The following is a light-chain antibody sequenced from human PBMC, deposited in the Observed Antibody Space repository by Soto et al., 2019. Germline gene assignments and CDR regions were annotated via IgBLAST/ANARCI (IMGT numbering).Light chain of an antibody. CDR2: DAS. CDR1: QSVSGS. CDR3: QQYSDYPLT. V-gene: IGKV1-5*01. Sequence: DIQMTQSPSTLSASVGDRVTIACRASQSVSGSLAWYQRKPGKAPKLLIYDASNLETGVPSRFSGSGSGTEFPLPINSLQPDDFASYYCQQYSDYPLTFGGGTRVEI. J-gene: IGKJ4*01.